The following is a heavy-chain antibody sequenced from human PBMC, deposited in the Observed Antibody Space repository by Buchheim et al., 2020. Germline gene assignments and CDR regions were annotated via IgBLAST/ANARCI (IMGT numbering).Heavy chain of an antibody. J-gene: IGHJ4*02. Sequence: DVQLVESGGGLVQPEGSLRLSCAASGFSLTTYGMSWVRQAPGKGLEWVSAINGDATYYADSVKGRFTTSLDRAKHTVYLQANSLRADDTAVYYCGKGSLSRGWYTIEHWGQGTL. V-gene: IGHV3-23*04. D-gene: IGHD6-19*01. CDR1: GFSLTTYG. CDR2: INGDAT. CDR3: GKGSLSRGWYTIEH.